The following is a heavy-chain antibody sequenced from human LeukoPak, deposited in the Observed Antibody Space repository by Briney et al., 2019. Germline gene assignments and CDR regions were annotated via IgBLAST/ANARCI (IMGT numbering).Heavy chain of an antibody. Sequence: TGGSLKLSCAASGFTFSGSAMHWVRQASGKGLEWVGSIRSKANSYATAYAASVKGRFTISRDDSKNTAYLQMNSLKTEDTAVYYCTRGIRDYYYYYYMDVWGKGTTVTVSS. CDR2: IRSKANSYAT. CDR1: GFTFSGSA. J-gene: IGHJ6*03. D-gene: IGHD2-21*01. CDR3: TRGIRDYYYYYYMDV. V-gene: IGHV3-73*01.